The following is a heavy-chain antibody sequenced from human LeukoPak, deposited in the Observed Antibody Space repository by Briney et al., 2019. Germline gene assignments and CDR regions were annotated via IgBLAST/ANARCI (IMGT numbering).Heavy chain of an antibody. V-gene: IGHV3-7*01. CDR1: EFSFSSSW. J-gene: IGHJ4*02. Sequence: PGGSLRLSCAASEFSFSSSWMTWVRQAPGKGLEWLGNINPDGTTENYVASVKGRFFFSRDNAKNSLYLHMNSLRADDTAMYYCARARVCNTFDYWGRGTLVTVSS. D-gene: IGHD2-8*01. CDR3: ARARVCNTFDY. CDR2: INPDGTTE.